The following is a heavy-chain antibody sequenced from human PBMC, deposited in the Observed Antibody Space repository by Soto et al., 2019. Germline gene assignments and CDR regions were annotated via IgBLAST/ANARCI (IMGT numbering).Heavy chain of an antibody. CDR2: INPNSGGT. Sequence: ASVKVSCKASGYTFTGYYMHWVRQAPGQGLEWMGWINPNSGGTNYAQKFQGWVTMTRDTSISTAYMELSRLRSDDTAVYYCARGVSIFGVVNYYMDVWGKGTTVTVSS. V-gene: IGHV1-2*04. J-gene: IGHJ6*03. CDR1: GYTFTGYY. CDR3: ARGVSIFGVVNYYMDV. D-gene: IGHD3-3*01.